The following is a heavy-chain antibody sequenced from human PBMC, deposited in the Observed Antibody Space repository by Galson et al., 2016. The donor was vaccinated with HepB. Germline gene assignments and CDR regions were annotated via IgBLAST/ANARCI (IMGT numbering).Heavy chain of an antibody. D-gene: IGHD2-15*01. Sequence: SLRLSCAASGFRFSNYHMNWVRQAPGKGLEWISYISERGRAMYNAESVEGRFTISRDNAKNSLFLQMNSLRVDDTAVYYCARARNRWAATYWFDPWGQGTRVTVSS. CDR1: GFRFSNYH. V-gene: IGHV3-48*03. CDR2: ISERGRAM. J-gene: IGHJ5*02. CDR3: ARARNRWAATYWFDP.